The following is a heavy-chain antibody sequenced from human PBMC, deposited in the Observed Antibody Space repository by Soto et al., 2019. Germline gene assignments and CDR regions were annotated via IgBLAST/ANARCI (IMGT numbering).Heavy chain of an antibody. CDR1: GFTFSDYA. V-gene: IGHV3-23*01. CDR2: ISGGSSVT. Sequence: GESLKISCTASGFTFSDYAMTWVRQAPGKGLEWVSTISGGSSVTYYGDSVKGRFTISRDNAKKTLFLQLNRLSAEDTATYYCAKVLSKNYYYTFDFWGQGTQVTVSS. CDR3: AKVLSKNYYYTFDF. D-gene: IGHD3-22*01. J-gene: IGHJ4*02.